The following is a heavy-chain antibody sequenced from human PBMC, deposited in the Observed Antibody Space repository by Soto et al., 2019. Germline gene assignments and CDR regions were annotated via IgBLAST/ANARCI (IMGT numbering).Heavy chain of an antibody. V-gene: IGHV1-69*12. CDR1: GGTFSNHA. Sequence: QVHLVQSGAEVKKPGSSVKVSCKAPGGTFSNHAINWVRQAPGQGLEWMGRIIPIFTTTNYAQKCQGRVTTTADESTITAYLELSSLKHDDTAVYYCAREVAADGTFREDVFDIWGQGTLVTVSS. CDR3: AREVAADGTFREDVFDI. J-gene: IGHJ3*02. D-gene: IGHD6-13*01. CDR2: IIPIFTTT.